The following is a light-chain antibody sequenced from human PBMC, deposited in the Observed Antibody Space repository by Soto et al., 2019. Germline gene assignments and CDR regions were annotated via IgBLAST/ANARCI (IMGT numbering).Light chain of an antibody. CDR2: DVS. Sequence: QSALTQPASVSGSPGQSITISCSGASSDVGSYNHVAWYQQHPGKAPKLMIYDVSNRPSGASNRFSGSKSGNTASLTISGLQAEDEADYYCSSYTSSSTLVLFGGGTKLTVL. V-gene: IGLV2-14*03. CDR3: SSYTSSSTLVL. J-gene: IGLJ2*01. CDR1: SSDVGSYNH.